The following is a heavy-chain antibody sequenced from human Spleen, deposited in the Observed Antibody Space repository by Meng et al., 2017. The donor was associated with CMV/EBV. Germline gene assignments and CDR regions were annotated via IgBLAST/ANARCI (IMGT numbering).Heavy chain of an antibody. CDR3: ATAGRVVVAAMGPSLDN. Sequence: GGSLRLSCVASGFPFRSYAMSWVRQAPGKGLEWVPGISSGGANIYYGDSVRGRFTISRDNSKNRLYLQMNSLRAADTALYYCATAGRVVVAAMGPSLDNWGQGTLVTVS. CDR1: GFPFRSYA. CDR2: ISSGGANI. J-gene: IGHJ4*02. D-gene: IGHD2-21*02. V-gene: IGHV3-23*01.